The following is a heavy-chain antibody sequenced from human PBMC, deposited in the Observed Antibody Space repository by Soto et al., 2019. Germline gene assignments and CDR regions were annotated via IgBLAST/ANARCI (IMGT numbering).Heavy chain of an antibody. Sequence: GGSLRLSCAASGFTFSSYGMHWVRQAPGKGLEWVAVISYDGSNKYYADSVKGRFTISRDNSKNTLYLQMNSLRAEDTAVYYCAKDPRLWRWDTVTTRGGLFDYWGQGTLVTVSS. CDR3: AKDPRLWRWDTVTTRGGLFDY. J-gene: IGHJ4*02. CDR1: GFTFSSYG. CDR2: ISYDGSNK. D-gene: IGHD4-17*01. V-gene: IGHV3-30*18.